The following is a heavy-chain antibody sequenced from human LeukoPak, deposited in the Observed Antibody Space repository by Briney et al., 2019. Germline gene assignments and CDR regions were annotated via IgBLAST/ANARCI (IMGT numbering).Heavy chain of an antibody. CDR2: IYYSGST. CDR1: GGSVSSGSYY. D-gene: IGHD3-22*01. J-gene: IGHJ3*02. Sequence: PSETLSLTCTVSGGSVSSGSYYWSWMRQPPGKGMEWIGYIYYSGSTNYNPSLKSRVTISVDTSKNQFSLKLSSVTAADTAVYYCARAHGYYDSSGYFGPDAFDIWGQGTMVTVSS. CDR3: ARAHGYYDSSGYFGPDAFDI. V-gene: IGHV4-61*01.